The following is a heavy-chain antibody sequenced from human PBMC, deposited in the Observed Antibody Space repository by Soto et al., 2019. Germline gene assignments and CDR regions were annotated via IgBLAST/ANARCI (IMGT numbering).Heavy chain of an antibody. CDR2: IYYSGST. CDR3: ARVTFGGNPTEEAFDI. CDR1: GGSISSGGYY. Sequence: PSETLSLTCTVSGGSISSGGYYWSWIRQHPGKGLEWIGYIYYSGSTYYNPSLKSRVTISVDTSKNQFSLKLSSVTAADTAVYYCARVTFGGNPTEEAFDIWGQGTMVTV. V-gene: IGHV4-31*02. D-gene: IGHD3-16*01. J-gene: IGHJ3*02.